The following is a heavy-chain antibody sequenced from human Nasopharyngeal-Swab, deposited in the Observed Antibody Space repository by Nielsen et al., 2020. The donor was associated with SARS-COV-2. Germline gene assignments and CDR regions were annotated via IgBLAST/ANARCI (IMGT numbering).Heavy chain of an antibody. V-gene: IGHV3-23*01. J-gene: IGHJ5*02. D-gene: IGHD3-3*01. Sequence: VRQAPGKGLEWVSAISGSGGSTYYADSVKGRFTISRDNSKNTLYLQINSLRAEDTAVYYCAKDETYYDFWSGYFRWFDPWGQGTLVTVSS. CDR2: ISGSGGST. CDR3: AKDETYYDFWSGYFRWFDP.